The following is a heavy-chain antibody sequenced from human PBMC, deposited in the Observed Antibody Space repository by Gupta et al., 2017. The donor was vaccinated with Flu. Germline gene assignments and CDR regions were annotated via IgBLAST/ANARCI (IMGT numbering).Heavy chain of an antibody. CDR1: GLTFSSYA. D-gene: IGHD4-17*01. Sequence: EVQLLESGGGLVQPGGSLRLSCAAAGLTFSSYAMSWVRQAPGKGLEWVSAISGSGGSTYYADSVKGRFTISRDNSKNTLYLQMNSLRAEDTAVYYCAKEHDYGDYVPDYWGQGTLVTVSS. CDR2: ISGSGGST. J-gene: IGHJ4*02. V-gene: IGHV3-23*01. CDR3: AKEHDYGDYVPDY.